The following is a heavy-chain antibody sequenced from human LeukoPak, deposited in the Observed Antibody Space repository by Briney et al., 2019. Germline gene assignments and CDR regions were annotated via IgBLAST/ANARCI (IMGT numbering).Heavy chain of an antibody. J-gene: IGHJ6*02. CDR3: ARVTGPASYYYYGMDV. V-gene: IGHV3-21*01. CDR2: ISSSSSYI. Sequence: GGSLRLSCAASGFTFSSHSMNWVRQAPGKGLEWVSSISSSSSYIYYADSVKGRFTISRDNAKNSLYLQMNSLRAEDTAVYYCARVTGPASYYYYGMDVWGQGTTVTVSS. CDR1: GFTFSSHS.